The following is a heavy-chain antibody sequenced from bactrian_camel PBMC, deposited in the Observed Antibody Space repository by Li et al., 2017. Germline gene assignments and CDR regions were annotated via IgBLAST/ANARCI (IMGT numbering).Heavy chain of an antibody. Sequence: HVQLVESGGGSVQAGGSLTLSCTASESTYRSICLAWFRQRLGQAREGVAGIGTDGVSRVADSVKGRFAISKGSPENTLHLQMNSLKPEDTGTYFCAVAGDAAVCSELCSGGFCLHDFSHWGQGTQVTVS. V-gene: IGHV3S1*01. J-gene: IGHJ4*01. CDR1: ESTYRSIC. D-gene: IGHD2*01. CDR2: IGTDGVSR. CDR3: AVAGDAAVCSELCSGGFCLHDFSH.